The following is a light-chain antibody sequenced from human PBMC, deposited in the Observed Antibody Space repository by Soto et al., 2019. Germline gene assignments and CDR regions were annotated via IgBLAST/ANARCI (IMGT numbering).Light chain of an antibody. V-gene: IGKV3-20*01. J-gene: IGKJ4*01. CDR2: GAS. CDR3: QQYGSSPLT. CDR1: QSVSSSY. Sequence: EKGMNQSPGTLSLSPGERATLSCRASQSVSSSYLAWYQQKPGQAPRLLIYGASSRATGIPDRFSGSGSGTDFTLTISRLEPEDFAVYYCQQYGSSPLTFGGGTKVDI.